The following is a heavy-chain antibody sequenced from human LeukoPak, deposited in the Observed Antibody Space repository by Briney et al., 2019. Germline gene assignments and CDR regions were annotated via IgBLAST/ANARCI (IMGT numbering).Heavy chain of an antibody. Sequence: GGSLRLSCAASGFTVSSNYMSWVRQAPGKGLECVSVIYTGGNTYYADSVKGRFIISRDTSKNTLYLQMNSLRAEDTAAYYCARGGVVTRFFDFWGQGALVTVSS. J-gene: IGHJ4*02. CDR3: ARGGVVTRFFDF. V-gene: IGHV3-53*01. CDR1: GFTVSSNY. CDR2: IYTGGNT. D-gene: IGHD3-3*01.